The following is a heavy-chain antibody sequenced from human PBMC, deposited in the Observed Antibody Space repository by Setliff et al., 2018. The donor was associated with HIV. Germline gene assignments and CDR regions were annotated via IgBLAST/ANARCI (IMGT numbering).Heavy chain of an antibody. CDR1: GYTFTAYY. CDR2: INPNSGGT. V-gene: IGHV1-2*02. Sequence: ASVKVSCKAYGYTFTAYYMHWVRQAPGQGLEWMGWINPNSGGTNYAQKFRGRVTMTRDKSINTAHMYLSSLRSDDTAIYFCSRGTDFWSGSSNFDYWGQGTQVTVSS. J-gene: IGHJ4*02. D-gene: IGHD3-3*01. CDR3: SRGTDFWSGSSNFDY.